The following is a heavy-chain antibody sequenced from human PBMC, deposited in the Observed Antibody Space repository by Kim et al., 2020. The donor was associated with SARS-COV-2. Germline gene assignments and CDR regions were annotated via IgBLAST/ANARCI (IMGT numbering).Heavy chain of an antibody. D-gene: IGHD2-2*01. CDR3: AKDTLYQLLERYLVSYFDY. V-gene: IGHV3-23*01. CDR2: ISGSGGST. CDR1: GFTFSSYA. Sequence: GGSLRLSCAASGFTFSSYAMSWVRQAPGKGLEWVSAISGSGGSTYYADSVKGRFTISRDNSKNTLYLQMNSLRAEDTAVYYCAKDTLYQLLERYLVSYFDYWGQGTLVTVSS. J-gene: IGHJ4*02.